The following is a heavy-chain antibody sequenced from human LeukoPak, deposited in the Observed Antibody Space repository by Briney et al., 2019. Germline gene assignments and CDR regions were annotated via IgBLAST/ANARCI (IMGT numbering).Heavy chain of an antibody. D-gene: IGHD5-18*01. CDR1: GFTFSSYW. CDR2: IKQDGSEK. Sequence: RASLRLSCAASGFTFSSYWMSWVRQPPGKGLEWVANIKQDGSEKYYVDSVKGRFTISRDNAKNSLYLQMNSLRAEDTAVYYCARERYSYGFNYFDYWGQGTLVTVSS. V-gene: IGHV3-7*01. J-gene: IGHJ4*02. CDR3: ARERYSYGFNYFDY.